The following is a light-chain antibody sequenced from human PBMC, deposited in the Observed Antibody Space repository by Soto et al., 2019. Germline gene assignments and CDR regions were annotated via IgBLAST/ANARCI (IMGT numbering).Light chain of an antibody. CDR3: QQRNNYPLT. Sequence: AILLTQSPASLSSSLGDRATITCRASQGISSALAWYQQKPGQAPKLLIYDASSLESGVPSRFSGSGSGTDFTLTISSLQPEDFATYYCQQRNNYPLTFGHGTKVDIK. V-gene: IGKV1D-13*01. J-gene: IGKJ3*01. CDR2: DAS. CDR1: QGISSA.